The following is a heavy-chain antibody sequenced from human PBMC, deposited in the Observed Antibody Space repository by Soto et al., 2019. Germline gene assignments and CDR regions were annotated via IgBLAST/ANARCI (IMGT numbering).Heavy chain of an antibody. D-gene: IGHD3-3*01. Sequence: QLHLVQSGAVVKKPGASVTVSCSASGYPVTAYYMHWVRQAPGRGLEWMGGINPATGAARYTQTLQGRVTMTRDTSTRTVFMELVGLTSEVTAVFFCARGGGVGVAGSAAFDMWGQGTLVTVSS. CDR2: INPATGAA. J-gene: IGHJ3*02. CDR1: GYPVTAYY. CDR3: ARGGGVGVAGSAAFDM. V-gene: IGHV1-46*01.